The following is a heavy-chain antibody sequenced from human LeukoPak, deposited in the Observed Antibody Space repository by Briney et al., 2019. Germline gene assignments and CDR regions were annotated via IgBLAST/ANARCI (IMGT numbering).Heavy chain of an antibody. J-gene: IGHJ4*02. CDR3: ARARYDSSGYYRDGFDY. CDR1: GGSISSGDYY. V-gene: IGHV4-30-4*08. D-gene: IGHD3-22*01. Sequence: PSETLSLTCTVSGGSISSGDYYWSWIRQPPGKGLEWIGYIYYSGSTYYNPSLKSRVTISVDTSKNQFSLKLSSVTAADTAVYYCARARYDSSGYYRDGFDYWGQGTLVTVSS. CDR2: IYYSGST.